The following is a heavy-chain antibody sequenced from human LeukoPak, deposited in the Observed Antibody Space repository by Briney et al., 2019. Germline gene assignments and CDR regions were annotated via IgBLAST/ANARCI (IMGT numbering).Heavy chain of an antibody. D-gene: IGHD6-25*01. CDR2: TYYRPKWYN. CDR3: ARGGPSLAASAYDY. CDR1: GDSVSSNSAA. Sequence: SQTLSLTCAISGDSVSSNSAAWNWIRQSPSRGLEWLGRTYYRPKWYNDYAVSVKSRMTINPDTSKNQFSLQLNSVTPEDTAVYYCARGGPSLAASAYDYWGQGTLVTVSS. V-gene: IGHV6-1*01. J-gene: IGHJ4*02.